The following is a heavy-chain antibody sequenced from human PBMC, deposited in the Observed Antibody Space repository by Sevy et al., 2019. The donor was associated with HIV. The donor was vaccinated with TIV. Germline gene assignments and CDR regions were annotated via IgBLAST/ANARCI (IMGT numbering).Heavy chain of an antibody. CDR2: ISFSGGST. Sequence: GGSLRLSCAASVFTFSTYAMTWVRQAPGKGLEWVSVISFSGGSTYYADSVKGRFTISRDNSKNTLYLQMISLRAEDTAVYYCAKDRVSGTYYTGDFDYWGQGTLVTVSS. J-gene: IGHJ4*02. CDR1: VFTFSTYA. CDR3: AKDRVSGTYYTGDFDY. V-gene: IGHV3-23*01. D-gene: IGHD3-10*01.